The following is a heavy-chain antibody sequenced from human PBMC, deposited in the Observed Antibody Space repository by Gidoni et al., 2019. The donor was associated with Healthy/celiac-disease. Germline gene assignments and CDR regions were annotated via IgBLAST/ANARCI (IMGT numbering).Heavy chain of an antibody. V-gene: IGHV3-73*01. D-gene: IGHD5-12*01. CDR1: GFTFSGWA. CDR2: IRSKANSYAT. CDR3: TRQEWLRPYWYFDL. J-gene: IGHJ2*01. Sequence: EVQLVESGGGLVQPGGSLKLSCAASGFTFSGWAMPWVRQASGKGLEWVGRIRSKANSYATAYAASVKGRCTISRDDSKNTAYLQMNSLKTEDTAVYYCTRQEWLRPYWYFDLWGRGTLVTVSS.